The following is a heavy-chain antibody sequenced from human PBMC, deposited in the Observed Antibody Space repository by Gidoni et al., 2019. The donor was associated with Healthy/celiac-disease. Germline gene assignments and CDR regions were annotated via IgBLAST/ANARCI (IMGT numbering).Heavy chain of an antibody. CDR2: IYYSGST. CDR3: ASLVAPYYYYGMDA. Sequence: QLQLQESGPGLVKPSETLSLTCTVPGGTISSSSYYWGWISQPPGKGLEWIGSIYYSGSTYYNPSLKSRVTISVDTSKNQFSLKLSSVTAADTAVYYCASLVAPYYYYGMDAWGQGTTVTVSS. J-gene: IGHJ6*02. CDR1: GGTISSSSYY. D-gene: IGHD3-9*01. V-gene: IGHV4-39*01.